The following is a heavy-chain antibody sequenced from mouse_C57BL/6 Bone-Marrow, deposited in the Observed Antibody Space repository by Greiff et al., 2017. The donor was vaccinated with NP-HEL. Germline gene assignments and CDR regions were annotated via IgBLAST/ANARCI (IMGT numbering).Heavy chain of an antibody. Sequence: VQLQQPGAELVRPGSSVKLSCKASGYTFTSYWMDWVKQRPGQGLEWIGNIYPSDSETHYNQKFKDKATLTVDKSSSTAYMQLSSLTSEDSAVYYCASHYYGSSYVGFAYWGQGTLVTVSA. D-gene: IGHD1-1*01. J-gene: IGHJ3*01. CDR1: GYTFTSYW. CDR2: IYPSDSET. CDR3: ASHYYGSSYVGFAY. V-gene: IGHV1-61*01.